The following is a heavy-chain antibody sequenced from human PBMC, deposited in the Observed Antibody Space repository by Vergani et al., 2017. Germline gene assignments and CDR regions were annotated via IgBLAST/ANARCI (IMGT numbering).Heavy chain of an antibody. CDR2: ISWNSGSI. V-gene: IGHV3-9*01. Sequence: EVQLVESGGGLVQPGRSLRLSCAASGFTFDDYAMHWVRQAPGKGLEWVSGISWNSGSIGYADSVKGRFTISSDNAKNSLYLQMNSLRAEDTALYYCAKGRETVVSYAVDYWGQGTLVTVSS. CDR3: AKGRETVVSYAVDY. CDR1: GFTFDDYA. D-gene: IGHD3-16*01. J-gene: IGHJ4*02.